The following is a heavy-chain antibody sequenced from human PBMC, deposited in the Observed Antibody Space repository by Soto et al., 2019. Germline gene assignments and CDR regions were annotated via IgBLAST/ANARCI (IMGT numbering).Heavy chain of an antibody. CDR3: ARSGGLDRDFNY. V-gene: IGHV1-69*13. CDR2: IIPMFDTP. CDR1: GGTFSSDS. Sequence: GASVKVSCKASGGTFSSDSFSWVRQAPGQGLEWMGGIIPMFDTPIYAQKFQDRVTITADESTSTAYMQLSSLRSGDTAVYYCARSGGLDRDFNYWGQRSLVTVSS. D-gene: IGHD2-15*01. J-gene: IGHJ4*02.